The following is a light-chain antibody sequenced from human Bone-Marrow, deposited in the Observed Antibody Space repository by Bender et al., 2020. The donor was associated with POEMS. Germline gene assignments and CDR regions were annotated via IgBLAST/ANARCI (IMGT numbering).Light chain of an antibody. Sequence: SYALTQPPSVSVSPGQTASITCSGDNLGDNYAYWYQQKSGQSPVLVVYDDRHRPSGIPERFSGSNSVNSATLTISRVEAGDEADYYCHVWDSFTNQEVFGGGTKLTVL. CDR3: HVWDSFTNQEV. CDR2: DDR. V-gene: IGLV3-1*01. J-gene: IGLJ3*02. CDR1: NLGDNY.